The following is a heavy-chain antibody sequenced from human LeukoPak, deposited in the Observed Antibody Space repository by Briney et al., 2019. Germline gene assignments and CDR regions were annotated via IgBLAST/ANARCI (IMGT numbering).Heavy chain of an antibody. V-gene: IGHV3-74*01. CDR2: INSDGSNI. D-gene: IGHD2-21*02. CDR1: GFTLSSYW. CDR3: ARDKCGGDCYQYYYYGMDV. J-gene: IGHJ6*02. Sequence: GGSLRLSCAASGFTLSSYWMHWVRQAPGEGLVWVSRINSDGSNINYADSVKGRFTISRDNAKNTLYLQMNSLRAEDTAVYYCARDKCGGDCYQYYYYGMDVWGQGTTATVSS.